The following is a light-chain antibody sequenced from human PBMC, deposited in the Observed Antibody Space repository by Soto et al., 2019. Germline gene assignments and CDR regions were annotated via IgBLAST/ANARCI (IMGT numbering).Light chain of an antibody. CDR1: QNINNY. V-gene: IGKV1-33*01. CDR2: DAS. Sequence: IQMTQFPSSLSASVGDRVTMTCQASQNINNYLNWYQQKPGRAPKLLIYDASNLEAGVPSRFRGSGSGTDFTFTISRLQPEDIATYYCQQYENLPTFGQGTRLEIK. CDR3: QQYENLPT. J-gene: IGKJ5*01.